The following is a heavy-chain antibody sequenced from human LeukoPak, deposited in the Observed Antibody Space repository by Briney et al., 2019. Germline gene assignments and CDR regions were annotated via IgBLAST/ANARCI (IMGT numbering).Heavy chain of an antibody. V-gene: IGHV3-21*01. Sequence: PGGSLRLSYAASGYTFSSYSMNWVRQAPGKGLEWVSSISSSSSYIYYADSVKGRFTISRDNAKNSLYLQMNSLRAEDTAVYYCARAWRGYCSSTSCSVGYWGQGTLVTVSS. CDR1: GYTFSSYS. J-gene: IGHJ4*02. CDR3: ARAWRGYCSSTSCSVGY. D-gene: IGHD2-2*01. CDR2: ISSSSSYI.